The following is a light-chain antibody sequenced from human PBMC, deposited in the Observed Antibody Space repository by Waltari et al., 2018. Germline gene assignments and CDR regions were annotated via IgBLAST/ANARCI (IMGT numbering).Light chain of an antibody. V-gene: IGKV2-28*01. Sequence: DIVLTQSPLSLPVTPGEPASISCRSSQSLLHSNGYYYLDWYLQKPGQSPQVLIYLGSNRASGVPDRFSGSGSGTDFTLTISSLQAEDVAVYYCQQYYSTPPAFGGGTKVGIK. J-gene: IGKJ4*01. CDR1: QSLLHSNGYYY. CDR2: LGS. CDR3: QQYYSTPPA.